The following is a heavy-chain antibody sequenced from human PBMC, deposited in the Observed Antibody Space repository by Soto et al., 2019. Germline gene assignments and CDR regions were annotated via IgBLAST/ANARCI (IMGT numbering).Heavy chain of an antibody. D-gene: IGHD1-1*01. CDR3: ARGSPTTTPFDY. CDR2: INPNNGGT. V-gene: IGHV1-2*04. Sequence: ASVKVSCKASGYTFTDYYMHWVRQAPGQGLEWMGWINPNNGGTSYAQRFEGWVTMTRDTSISTAYMEVRRLTSDDTAVYYCARGSPTTTPFDYWGQGTLVTVSS. CDR1: GYTFTDYY. J-gene: IGHJ4*02.